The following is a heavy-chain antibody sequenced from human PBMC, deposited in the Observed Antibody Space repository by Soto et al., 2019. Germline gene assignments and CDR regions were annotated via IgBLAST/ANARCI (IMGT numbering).Heavy chain of an antibody. V-gene: IGHV1-46*01. CDR1: GYTFTHYY. J-gene: IGHJ4*02. CDR3: ATSVNSAMAFDY. D-gene: IGHD5-18*01. Sequence: QVQLVQSGAEVKTPGASVKLSCKASGYTFTHYYIHWVRQAPGQGLEWMGIINPNGGSTTYAQKFQARVTMTRDTSTSTVYMELSNLRSDDSAVYYCATSVNSAMAFDYWGQGTLVTVSS. CDR2: INPNGGST.